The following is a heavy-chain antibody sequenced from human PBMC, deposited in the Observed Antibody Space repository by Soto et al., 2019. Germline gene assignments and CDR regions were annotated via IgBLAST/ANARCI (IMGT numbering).Heavy chain of an antibody. V-gene: IGHV4-31*03. CDR2: IYYSGST. J-gene: IGHJ4*02. CDR3: AREDRYYGSGSYYKFDY. Sequence: QVQLQESGPGLVKPSQTLSLTCTVSGGSISSGGYYWSWIRQHPGKGLEWIGYIYYSGSTYYNPYLKSRVTISVDTSKNPFSLKLSSVTAADTAVYYCAREDRYYGSGSYYKFDYWGQGTLVTVSS. D-gene: IGHD3-10*01. CDR1: GGSISSGGYY.